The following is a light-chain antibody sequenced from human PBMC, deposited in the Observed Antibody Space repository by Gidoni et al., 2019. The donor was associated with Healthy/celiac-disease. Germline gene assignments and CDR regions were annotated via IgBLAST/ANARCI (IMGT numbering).Light chain of an antibody. V-gene: IGLV2-14*01. CDR1: SSDVGGYNY. CDR2: EVS. Sequence: QSALTQPAPVSGSPGQSITISCTGTSSDVGGYNYVSWYQQHPGKAAKLMIYEVSNRPSGVSNRFSGSKSGNTASLTISGLQAEDEADYYCSSYTSSSNVVFGGGTKLTVL. CDR3: SSYTSSSNVV. J-gene: IGLJ2*01.